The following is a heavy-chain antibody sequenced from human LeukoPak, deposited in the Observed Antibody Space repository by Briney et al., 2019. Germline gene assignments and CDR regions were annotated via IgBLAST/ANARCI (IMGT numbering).Heavy chain of an antibody. J-gene: IGHJ4*02. D-gene: IGHD6-13*01. CDR1: GFTLSNFW. CDR3: ARGRGIAL. V-gene: IGHV3-7*01. Sequence: TGGSLRLSCATSGFTLSNFWMNWVRQAPGKGLEWVANIEDDGNKKNYVDSVKGRFTISRDNVKNSIYLQMNSLRADDTAVYYCARGRGIALWGQGTLVTVSS. CDR2: IEDDGNKK.